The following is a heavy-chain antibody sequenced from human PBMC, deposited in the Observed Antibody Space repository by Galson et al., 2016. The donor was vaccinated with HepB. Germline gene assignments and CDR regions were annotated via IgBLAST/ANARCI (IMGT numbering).Heavy chain of an antibody. CDR1: GDSISSYF. J-gene: IGHJ3*01. CDR3: ARQDRAGLVNF. V-gene: IGHV4-59*08. Sequence: SETLSPTCTVSGDSISSYFWNWIRQSPGKGLEWIGYIYFTGSTNYNPSLKSRVTISVDTSKNQFSLSLRFVTAADTALYSCARQDRAGLVNFWGQGTMVTVSS. CDR2: IYFTGST. D-gene: IGHD3/OR15-3a*01.